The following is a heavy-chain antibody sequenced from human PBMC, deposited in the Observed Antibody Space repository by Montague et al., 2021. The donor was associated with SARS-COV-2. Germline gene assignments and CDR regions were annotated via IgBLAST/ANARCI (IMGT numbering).Heavy chain of an antibody. CDR2: RFYMSERYN. D-gene: IGHD6-13*01. J-gene: IGHJ3*02. CDR3: ARDSRNWYGPIGFDI. V-gene: IGHV6-1*01. Sequence: CAISGDSDGVVNVGWNWIKQTPESGLVWLVMRFYMSERYNEFAEFVKSRISINADTSKNEVSLQLKYETPEDKARYYCARDSRNWYGPIGFDIWGQGTVVNVS. CDR1: GDSDGVVNVG.